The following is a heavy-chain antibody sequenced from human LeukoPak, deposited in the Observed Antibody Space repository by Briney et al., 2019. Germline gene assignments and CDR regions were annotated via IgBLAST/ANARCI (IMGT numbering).Heavy chain of an antibody. CDR2: INPSGGST. J-gene: IGHJ4*02. CDR3: ARDRQDY. V-gene: IGHV1-46*01. Sequence: ASVKVSCKVSGYTLTELSMHWVRQAPGKGLEWMGIINPSGGSTSYAQKFQGRVTMTRDMSTSTVYMELSSLRSEDTAVYYCARDRQDYWGQGTLVTVSS. D-gene: IGHD6-6*01. CDR1: GYTLTELS.